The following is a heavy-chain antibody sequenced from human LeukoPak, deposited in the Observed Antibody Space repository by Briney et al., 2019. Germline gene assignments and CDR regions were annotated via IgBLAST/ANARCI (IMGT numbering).Heavy chain of an antibody. V-gene: IGHV1-69*06. D-gene: IGHD5-24*01. J-gene: IGHJ6*04. Sequence: SVKVSCKASGGTFISYDINWVRQAPGQGLEWMGGIIRFFGTPNYAPKFQGRITITADKSTNTAYMELSSLRSNDTAVYFCARDPGGSSTWGPNYFGMDVWGKGTTVTVSS. CDR1: GGTFISYD. CDR2: IIRFFGTP. CDR3: ARDPGGSSTWGPNYFGMDV.